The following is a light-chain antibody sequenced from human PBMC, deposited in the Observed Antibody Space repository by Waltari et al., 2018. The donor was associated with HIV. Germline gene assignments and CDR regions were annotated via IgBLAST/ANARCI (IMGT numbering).Light chain of an antibody. J-gene: IGLJ2*01. CDR1: SSNTGTGYD. Sequence: QSVLTQPPSVSGTPGQRVTISCSGRSSNTGTGYDVQWYQQLPGTAPKLLMYANSYRPSGVPDRFSGSKSGTSASLAITGLQAEDEADYYCQSYDSSLSSVVFGGGTKLTVL. CDR2: ANS. CDR3: QSYDSSLSSVV. V-gene: IGLV1-40*01.